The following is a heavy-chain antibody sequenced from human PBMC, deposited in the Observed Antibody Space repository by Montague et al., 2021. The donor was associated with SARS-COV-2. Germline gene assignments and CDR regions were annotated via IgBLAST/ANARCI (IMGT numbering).Heavy chain of an antibody. D-gene: IGHD4-17*01. CDR1: GGSFSGYY. CDR3: ARGRTVTTFYYYYYGMDV. CDR2: INHSGST. Sequence: SETLSLTCAVYGGSFSGYYWSWIRQPPGKGLEWIGEINHSGSTNYNPSLKCRVTISVDTSKNQFSLKLSSVTAADTAVYYCARGRTVTTFYYYYYGMDVWGQGTTVTVSS. J-gene: IGHJ6*02. V-gene: IGHV4-34*01.